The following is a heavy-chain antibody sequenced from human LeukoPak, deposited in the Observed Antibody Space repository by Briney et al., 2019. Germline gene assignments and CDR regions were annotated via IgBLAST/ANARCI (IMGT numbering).Heavy chain of an antibody. D-gene: IGHD2-15*01. CDR1: GGSISSYY. Sequence: SETLSLTCTVSGGSISSYYWSWVRQPAGKGLEWIGRIYTSGSTNYNPSLKSRVTMSVDTSKNQFSLKLSSVTAADTAVYYCARGSRSYCSGGSCYYYFDYWGQGTLVTVSS. V-gene: IGHV4-4*07. J-gene: IGHJ4*02. CDR3: ARGSRSYCSGGSCYYYFDY. CDR2: IYTSGST.